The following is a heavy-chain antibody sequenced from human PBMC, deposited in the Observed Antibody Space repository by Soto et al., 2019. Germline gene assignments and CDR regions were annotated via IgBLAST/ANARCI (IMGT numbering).Heavy chain of an antibody. Sequence: QVQLVESGGGVVQPGRSLRLSCAASGFTFSSYGMHWVRQAPGKGLEWVAVISYDESDIYYSDSLKGRFTISRDNSKNTRYLQMSSLRPEDTAVYYCTKDTGYCSGGRCYSTPYYYYYYGMDAWGQGTTVTVSS. V-gene: IGHV3-30*18. J-gene: IGHJ6*02. CDR3: TKDTGYCSGGRCYSTPYYYYYYGMDA. D-gene: IGHD2-15*01. CDR1: GFTFSSYG. CDR2: ISYDESDI.